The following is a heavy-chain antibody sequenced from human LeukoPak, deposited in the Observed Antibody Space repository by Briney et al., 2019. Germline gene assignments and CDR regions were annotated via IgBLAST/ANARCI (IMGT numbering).Heavy chain of an antibody. Sequence: GRSLRLSCAASGFTFSSYAMHWVRQAPGKGLEWVAVISYDGSNKYYADSVKGRFTISRDNSKNTLYLQMNSLRAEDTAVYYCARVGDGYNIKDAFDIWGQGTMVTVSS. CDR3: ARVGDGYNIKDAFDI. J-gene: IGHJ3*02. V-gene: IGHV3-30*04. CDR2: ISYDGSNK. D-gene: IGHD5-24*01. CDR1: GFTFSSYA.